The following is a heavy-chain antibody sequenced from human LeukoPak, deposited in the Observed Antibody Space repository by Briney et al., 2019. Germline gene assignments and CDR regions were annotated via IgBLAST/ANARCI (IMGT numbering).Heavy chain of an antibody. J-gene: IGHJ5*02. CDR1: GGSSNGYY. CDR2: INHSGST. V-gene: IGHV4-34*01. CDR3: ARIVGGAVAGIDP. Sequence: SETLSLTCAVYGGSSNGYYWSWIRQPPGKGLEWIGEINHSGSTNYNPSLKSRVTISVDKSKNQFSLKLSSVTAADTAVYYCARIVGGAVAGIDPWGQGTLVTVSS. D-gene: IGHD6-19*01.